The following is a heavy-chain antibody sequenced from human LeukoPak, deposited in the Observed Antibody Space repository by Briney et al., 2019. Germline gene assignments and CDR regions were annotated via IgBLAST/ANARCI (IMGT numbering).Heavy chain of an antibody. Sequence: SETLSLTCTVSGGAISSHYWSWIRQPPGKGLEWIGYIYSSGTTSYNPSLMSRVSISVDTSKNQFSLKLTSVTAADTAVYYCASGTAPTPYWGQGALATVSS. CDR1: GGAISSHY. D-gene: IGHD1-1*01. J-gene: IGHJ1*01. CDR3: ASGTAPTPY. V-gene: IGHV4-59*11. CDR2: IYSSGTT.